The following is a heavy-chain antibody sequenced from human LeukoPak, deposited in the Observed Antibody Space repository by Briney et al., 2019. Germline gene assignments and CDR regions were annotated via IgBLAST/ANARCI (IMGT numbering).Heavy chain of an antibody. V-gene: IGHV4-59*08. J-gene: IGHJ5*02. CDR1: GGSMSNYW. Sequence: PSETLSLTCTVSGGSMSNYWWNWIRQPPGKGLEWIGYIYYDGSTYYNPALNSRVTISIDTSKNQFSLKLNSVTAADTAVYYCARRLCGSLTCNIGPSGNWLDPWGQGTLVTVSS. CDR3: ARRLCGSLTCNIGPSGNWLDP. CDR2: IYYDGST. D-gene: IGHD2-2*02.